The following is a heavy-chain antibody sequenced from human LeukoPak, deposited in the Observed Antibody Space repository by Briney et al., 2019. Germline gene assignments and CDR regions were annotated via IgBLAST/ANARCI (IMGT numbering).Heavy chain of an antibody. CDR2: ISYDGSNK. D-gene: IGHD2-15*01. Sequence: PGRSLRLSCAASGFILSDYNMHWVRQAPGKGLEWVAVISYDGSNKYYADSVKGRFTISRDNSKNTLCLQMNSLRAEDTAVYYCARDQTGFCSGSSCLGSTFDYWGQGTLVTVSS. CDR1: GFILSDYN. V-gene: IGHV3-30*04. J-gene: IGHJ4*02. CDR3: ARDQTGFCSGSSCLGSTFDY.